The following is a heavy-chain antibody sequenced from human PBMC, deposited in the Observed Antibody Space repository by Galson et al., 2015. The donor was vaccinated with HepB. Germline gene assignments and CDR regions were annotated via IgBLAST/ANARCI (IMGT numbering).Heavy chain of an antibody. D-gene: IGHD4-11*01. J-gene: IGHJ4*02. CDR3: AKAPRYSSAPGVDY. CDR1: GFSFSSYA. CDR2: IGATGGST. V-gene: IGHV3-23*01. Sequence: SLRLSCAASGFSFSSYAMSWVRQAPGKGLEWVSGIGATGGSTYYADSVKGRFTVSRDNSKNTLYLQMNSLRAEDTAVYYCAKAPRYSSAPGVDYWGQGTLVTVSS.